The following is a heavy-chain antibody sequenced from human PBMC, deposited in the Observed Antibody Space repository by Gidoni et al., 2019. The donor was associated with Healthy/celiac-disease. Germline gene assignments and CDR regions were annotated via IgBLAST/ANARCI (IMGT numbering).Heavy chain of an antibody. D-gene: IGHD6-13*01. J-gene: IGHJ5*02. CDR1: GGSFSGYY. Sequence: QVQLQQWGAGLLKPSETLSLTCAVYGGSFSGYYWSWIRQPPGKGVEWTGEINHRGSTNYDPSLKSRVAISVDTLKHQGPLKLTCMTAADAGVYDCARGQGIAAEGHWFDPRGQGTLVTVSS. CDR3: ARGQGIAAEGHWFDP. V-gene: IGHV4-34*01. CDR2: INHRGST.